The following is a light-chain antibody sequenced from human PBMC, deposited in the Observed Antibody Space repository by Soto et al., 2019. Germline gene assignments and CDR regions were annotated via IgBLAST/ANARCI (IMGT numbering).Light chain of an antibody. CDR1: QSVSSY. Sequence: IVLTQSPATLSLSPGERATLSCRASQSVSSYLAWYQQKPGQAPRLLIYDASNRATGIPARFSGSGSGTDFTLTISSLEPEDFAVYYCQQRSNWPSLTFAGRSKV. CDR3: QQRSNWPSLT. J-gene: IGKJ4*01. CDR2: DAS. V-gene: IGKV3-11*01.